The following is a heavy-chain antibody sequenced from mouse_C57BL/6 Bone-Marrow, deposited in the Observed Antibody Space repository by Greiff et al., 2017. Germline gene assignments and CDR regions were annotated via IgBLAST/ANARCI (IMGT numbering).Heavy chain of an antibody. V-gene: IGHV1-82*01. D-gene: IGHD2-12*01. CDR1: GYAFSSSW. J-gene: IGHJ3*01. CDR2: IYTGDGDT. CDR3: ARGVYDAWFAY. Sequence: VQLLQSGPELVKPGASVKISCKASGYAFSSSWMNWVKQRPGKGLEWIGRIYTGDGDTTYNGKFKGKATLTADKASSTAYMQLNSLTSEDSAIYFCARGVYDAWFAYWGQGTLVTGSA.